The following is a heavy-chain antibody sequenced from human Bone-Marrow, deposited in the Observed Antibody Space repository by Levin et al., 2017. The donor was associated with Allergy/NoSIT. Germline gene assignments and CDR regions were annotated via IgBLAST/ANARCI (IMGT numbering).Heavy chain of an antibody. CDR2: IYQSGNT. Sequence: SETLSLTCAVSGGSMNSSNWWSWVRQAPGKGLEWIGEIYQSGNTDYNPSLKSRVTISVDTSKNQFSLRLTSVTAADTAVYYCARCPSGSYPTRFDYWGQGTLVTVSS. D-gene: IGHD1-26*01. CDR1: GGSMNSSNW. CDR3: ARCPSGSYPTRFDY. V-gene: IGHV4-4*02. J-gene: IGHJ4*02.